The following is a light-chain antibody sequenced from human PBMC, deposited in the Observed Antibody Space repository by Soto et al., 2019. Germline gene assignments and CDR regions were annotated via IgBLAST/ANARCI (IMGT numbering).Light chain of an antibody. V-gene: IGLV2-14*03. Sequence: QSALTQPASVSGSPGQSITISCTGTSSDIGGYNFVSWYQQHPGRAPKLIIYEVSNRPSGVSDRFSGSKSGNTASLTISWLQTEDEADYYCSSFTTSSSLVVFGGGTQLTVL. CDR3: SSFTTSSSLVV. J-gene: IGLJ2*01. CDR1: SSDIGGYNF. CDR2: EVS.